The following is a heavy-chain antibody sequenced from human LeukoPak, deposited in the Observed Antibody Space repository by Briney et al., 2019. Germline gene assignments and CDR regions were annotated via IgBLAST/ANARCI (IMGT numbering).Heavy chain of an antibody. V-gene: IGHV4-34*01. J-gene: IGHJ5*02. CDR1: GVSFSGYY. Sequence: SETLSLTCAVYGVSFSGYYWSWIRQPPGKGLEWIGEINHSGSTNYNPSLKSRVTISVDTSKNQFSLKLSSVTAADTAVYYCARGHLLLEPWGQGTLVTVSS. CDR3: ARGHLLLEP. CDR2: INHSGST. D-gene: IGHD3-3*01.